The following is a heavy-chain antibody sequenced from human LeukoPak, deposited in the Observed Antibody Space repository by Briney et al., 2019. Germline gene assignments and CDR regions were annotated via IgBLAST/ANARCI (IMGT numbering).Heavy chain of an antibody. D-gene: IGHD6-13*01. CDR1: GFTFSSYA. J-gene: IGHJ5*02. Sequence: GGSLRLSCAASGFTFSSYAMSWVRQAPGKGLEWVSTISGSGVTTYYADSVKGRLTISRDNSKNTVSLQMNSLRDDDTAVYFCARESPVAAVGRSWFDPWGQGTLVTVSS. V-gene: IGHV3-23*01. CDR2: ISGSGVTT. CDR3: ARESPVAAVGRSWFDP.